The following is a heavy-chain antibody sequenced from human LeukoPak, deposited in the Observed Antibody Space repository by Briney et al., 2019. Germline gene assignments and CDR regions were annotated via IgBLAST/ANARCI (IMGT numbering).Heavy chain of an antibody. CDR1: GYTFTSYG. D-gene: IGHD6-19*01. CDR2: ISAYNGNT. J-gene: IGHJ4*02. Sequence: ASVKVSCKASGYTFTSYGISWVRQAPGQGLEWMGWISAYNGNTNYAQKLQGRVTVTTDTSTSTAYMELRSLRSEDTAVYYCARDLQWLVRYYFDYWGQGTLVTVSS. V-gene: IGHV1-18*01. CDR3: ARDLQWLVRYYFDY.